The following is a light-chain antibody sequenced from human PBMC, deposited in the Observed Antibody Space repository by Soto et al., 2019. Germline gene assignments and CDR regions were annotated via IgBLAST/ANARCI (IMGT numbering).Light chain of an antibody. CDR1: QSVSSSY. J-gene: IGKJ4*01. Sequence: DIVLTQSPGTLCLSPGERATLSCRASQSVSSSYLAWYQQKPGQAPRLLIYGASSRATGIPDRFSGSGSGTDFTLTISRLEPEDFAVYYCQQHGASITFGGGTRVENK. CDR2: GAS. V-gene: IGKV3-20*01. CDR3: QQHGASIT.